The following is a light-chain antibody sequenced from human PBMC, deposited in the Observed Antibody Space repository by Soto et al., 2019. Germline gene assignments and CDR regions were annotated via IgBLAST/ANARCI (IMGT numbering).Light chain of an antibody. CDR3: AAWDDSLNGFYV. V-gene: IGLV1-44*01. CDR1: SSNIGSNT. Sequence: QSVLTQPPSASGTPGQRVTISCSGSSSNIGSNTVNWYQQLPGTAPKLLIYSNNQRPSGVPDRFSGSKSGTSASLAISGLHSEDEADYYCAAWDDSLNGFYVFGTGTKVT. CDR2: SNN. J-gene: IGLJ1*01.